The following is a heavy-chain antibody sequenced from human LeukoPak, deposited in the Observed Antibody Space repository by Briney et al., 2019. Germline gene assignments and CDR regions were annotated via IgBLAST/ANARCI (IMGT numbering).Heavy chain of an antibody. CDR1: GYSFTSYW. D-gene: IGHD4-17*01. CDR3: ARHLGATVNTLYYFDY. CDR2: IYPGDSDT. Sequence: GESLKISCKGSGYSFTSYWIGWVRQMPGKGLEWMGIIYPGDSDTRYSPSFQGQVTISADKSISTAYLEWSSLKASDTAMYYCARHLGATVNTLYYFDYWGQGTLVTVSS. V-gene: IGHV5-51*01. J-gene: IGHJ4*02.